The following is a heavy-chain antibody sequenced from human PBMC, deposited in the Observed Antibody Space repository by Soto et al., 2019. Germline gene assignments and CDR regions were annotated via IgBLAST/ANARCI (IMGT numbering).Heavy chain of an antibody. D-gene: IGHD3-9*01. J-gene: IGHJ5*02. CDR2: IYYSGST. CDR1: GGSISSYY. V-gene: IGHV4-59*08. Sequence: SETLSLTCTVSGGSISSYYWSWIRQPPGKGLEWIGYIYYSGSTNYNPSLKSRVTISVDTSKNQFSLKLSSVTAADTAVYYCARQNDILTGWGLPTPTFDPWGQGTLVTVSS. CDR3: ARQNDILTGWGLPTPTFDP.